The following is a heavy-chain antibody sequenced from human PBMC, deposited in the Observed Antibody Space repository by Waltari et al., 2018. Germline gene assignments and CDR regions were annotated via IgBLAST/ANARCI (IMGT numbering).Heavy chain of an antibody. V-gene: IGHV4-59*11. Sequence: QVQLQESGPGLVKPSETLSLTCTVSGGSISSHYWSWIRQPPGKGLEWIGYIYYSGSTNYNPSLKSRVTISVDTSKNQFSLKLSSVTAADTAVYYCARYQIPGYYGSGSVDDAFDIWGQGTMVTVSS. J-gene: IGHJ3*02. D-gene: IGHD3-10*01. CDR2: IYYSGST. CDR1: GGSISSHY. CDR3: ARYQIPGYYGSGSVDDAFDI.